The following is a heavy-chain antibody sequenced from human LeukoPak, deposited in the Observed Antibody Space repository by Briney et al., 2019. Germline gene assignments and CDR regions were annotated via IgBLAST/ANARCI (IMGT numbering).Heavy chain of an antibody. CDR1: GFTFSSYA. CDR3: AKVRGDSNDDY. D-gene: IGHD4-11*01. Sequence: PAGGSLRLSCAASGFTFSSYAMSWVRQAPGKGLDWVSAISGSGGSTYYADSVKGRFTISRDNSKNTLYLQMNSLRAEDTAVYYCAKVRGDSNDDYWGQGTLVTVSS. J-gene: IGHJ4*02. CDR2: ISGSGGST. V-gene: IGHV3-23*01.